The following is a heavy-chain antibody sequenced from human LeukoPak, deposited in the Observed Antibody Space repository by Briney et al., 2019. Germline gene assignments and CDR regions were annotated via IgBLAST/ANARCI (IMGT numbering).Heavy chain of an antibody. J-gene: IGHJ4*02. Sequence: GGSLRLPCAASGFTVSTKYMNWVRQAPGKGLEWVSIIYSDGSTYYADSVKGRFTISRDNSKNTLYLQMNSLSAEDTALYYCARDLGYNSGATSYVGYFDYWGQGTLVTVSS. V-gene: IGHV3-66*01. CDR1: GFTVSTKY. CDR2: IYSDGST. CDR3: ARDLGYNSGATSYVGYFDY. D-gene: IGHD2-15*01.